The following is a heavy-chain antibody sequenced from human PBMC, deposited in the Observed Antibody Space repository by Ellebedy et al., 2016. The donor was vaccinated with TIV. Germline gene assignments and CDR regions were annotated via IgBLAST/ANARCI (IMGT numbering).Heavy chain of an antibody. CDR1: GFSLSHGRMG. J-gene: IGHJ4*02. CDR3: ARIRGYGSSWHPDF. V-gene: IGHV2-26*02. D-gene: IGHD6-13*01. CDR2: ISSNDEK. Sequence: SGPTLVKPTETLTLTCTVPGFSLSHGRMGVSWIRQPPGKALEWLAHISSNDEKSYSTSLRSRLTISKDASRSQVVLTITNMDPVDTATYYCARIRGYGSSWHPDFWGQGTLVTVSS.